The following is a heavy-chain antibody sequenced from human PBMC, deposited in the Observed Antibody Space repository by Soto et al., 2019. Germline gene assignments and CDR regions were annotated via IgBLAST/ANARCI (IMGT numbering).Heavy chain of an antibody. Sequence: SETLSLTCTVSGGSISSGGYYWSWIRQHPGEGLEWIGYIYYSGSTYYNPSLKSRVTISVDTSKNQFSLKLSSVTAADTAVYYCARGRLAAGVDVWGQGTTVTVSS. D-gene: IGHD6-19*01. CDR3: ARGRLAAGVDV. J-gene: IGHJ6*02. V-gene: IGHV4-31*03. CDR2: IYYSGST. CDR1: GGSISSGGYY.